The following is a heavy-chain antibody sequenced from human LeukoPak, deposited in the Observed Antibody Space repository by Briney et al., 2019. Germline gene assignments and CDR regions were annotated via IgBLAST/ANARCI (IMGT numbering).Heavy chain of an antibody. D-gene: IGHD2-15*01. CDR3: TTTPLSGDY. J-gene: IGHJ4*02. CDR2: IKTKTDGGTT. Sequence: PGGSLRLSCVASRFPFSNAWMSWVRQAPGKGLEWVGHIKTKTDGGTTDYAAPMKGRFTISRDDSKNTVYLQMNSLKTEDTAVYYCTTTPLSGDYWGQGTLVTVSS. V-gene: IGHV3-15*01. CDR1: RFPFSNAW.